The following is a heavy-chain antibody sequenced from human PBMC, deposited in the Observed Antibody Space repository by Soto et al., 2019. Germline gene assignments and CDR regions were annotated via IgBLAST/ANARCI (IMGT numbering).Heavy chain of an antibody. CDR3: ARDRDDYGSGNYYNRIDF. CDR1: GGIFSTYA. J-gene: IGHJ4*02. Sequence: QVQLVQSGAEVKKPGSSVKVSCKASGGIFSTYAISWLRQAPGQGLEWMGGIIPLFGTPDYVRRLQGRVTNTADESTSTAYMELSRLRSEDTAVYYCARDRDDYGSGNYYNRIDFWGQGTLVTVSS. D-gene: IGHD3-10*01. V-gene: IGHV1-69*01. CDR2: IIPLFGTP.